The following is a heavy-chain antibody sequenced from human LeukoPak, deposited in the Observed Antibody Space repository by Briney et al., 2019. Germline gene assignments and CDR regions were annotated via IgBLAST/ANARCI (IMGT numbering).Heavy chain of an antibody. Sequence: GGSLRLSCAASGFTVSSNYMSWVRQAPGKGLERVSVIYSGGSTYYADSVKGRFTISRDNSKNTLYLQMNSLRAEDTAVYYCARDNRITSDAFDIWGQGTMVTVSS. CDR1: GFTVSSNY. J-gene: IGHJ3*02. CDR3: ARDNRITSDAFDI. CDR2: IYSGGST. D-gene: IGHD2/OR15-2a*01. V-gene: IGHV3-53*01.